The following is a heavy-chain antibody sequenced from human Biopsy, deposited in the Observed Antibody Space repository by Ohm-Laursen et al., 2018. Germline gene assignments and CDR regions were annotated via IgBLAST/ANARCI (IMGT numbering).Heavy chain of an antibody. Sequence: SDTLSLTCTVSGGSISSDYWSWIRQPPGKGLEWIGYIPNRGSTNYNPSLRGRVTISVDTSKKQFSLKLTSVISADTAVFFCARLYRLDDYWNDDPPDAFDVWGQGTMVTVSS. CDR3: ARLYRLDDYWNDDPPDAFDV. V-gene: IGHV4-59*07. CDR2: IPNRGST. J-gene: IGHJ3*01. CDR1: GGSISSDY. D-gene: IGHD3-3*01.